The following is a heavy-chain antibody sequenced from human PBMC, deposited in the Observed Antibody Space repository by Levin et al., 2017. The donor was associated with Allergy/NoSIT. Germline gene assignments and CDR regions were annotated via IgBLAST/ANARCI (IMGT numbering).Heavy chain of an antibody. D-gene: IGHD2/OR15-2a*01. J-gene: IGHJ4*02. V-gene: IGHV6-1*01. CDR3: ARDSVGNSFFDY. CDR2: TYYRSQWYH. Sequence: SQTLSLTCAISGDRVSSNTAVWNWIRQSPSRGLEWLGRTYYRSQWYHHYADSVRSRITINPDTSENQFSLLLNSVTPEDTAVYYCARDSVGNSFFDYWGQGTLVTVSS. CDR1: GDRVSSNTAV.